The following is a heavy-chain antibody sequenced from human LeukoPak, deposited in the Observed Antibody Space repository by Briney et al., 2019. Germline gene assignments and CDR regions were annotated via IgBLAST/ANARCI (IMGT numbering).Heavy chain of an antibody. V-gene: IGHV4-30-4*01. CDR2: IYYSGST. J-gene: IGHJ4*02. D-gene: IGHD3-3*01. CDR1: GGSISSDY. CDR3: ARDGNYDFWNHPPPLYY. Sequence: SETLSLTCTVSGGSISSDYWSWIRQPPGKGLEWIGYIYYSGSTYYNPSLKSRVTISVDTSKNQFSLKLSSVTAADTAVYYCARDGNYDFWNHPPPLYYWGQGTLVTVSS.